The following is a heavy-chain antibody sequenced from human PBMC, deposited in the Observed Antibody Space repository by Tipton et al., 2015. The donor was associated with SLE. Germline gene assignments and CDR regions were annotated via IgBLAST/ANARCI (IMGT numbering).Heavy chain of an antibody. CDR2: IYYSGST. D-gene: IGHD1-1*01. V-gene: IGHV4-59*01. CDR1: GGSISSYY. Sequence: TLSLTCTVSGGSISSYYWSWIRQPPGKGLEWIGYIYYSGSTNYNPSLRSRVTISVDTSKNQLSLQLSSVTTAGTAVYYCARGDPQGLEPFDYWGQGTLVTVSS. CDR3: ARGDPQGLEPFDY. J-gene: IGHJ4*02.